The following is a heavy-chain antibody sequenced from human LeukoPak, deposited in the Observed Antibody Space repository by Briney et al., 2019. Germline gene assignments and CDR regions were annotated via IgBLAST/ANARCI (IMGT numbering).Heavy chain of an antibody. Sequence: PSETLSLTCAVYGESFSGYFWNWIRQPPGKGLEWIGEINHSGSTSNHNPSLKSRVTMSVDTSKNQFSLKLSSVTAADTAVYYCARESRYFDWLGYMDVWGKGTTVTVSS. D-gene: IGHD3-9*01. V-gene: IGHV4-34*01. CDR2: INHSGSTS. CDR1: GESFSGYF. CDR3: ARESRYFDWLGYMDV. J-gene: IGHJ6*03.